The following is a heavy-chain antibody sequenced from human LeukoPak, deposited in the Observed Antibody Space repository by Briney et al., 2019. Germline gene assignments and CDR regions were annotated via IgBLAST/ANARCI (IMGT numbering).Heavy chain of an antibody. Sequence: PGGSLRLSCAASGFTFSSYAMHWVRQAPGKGREWVAVISYDGSNKYYADSVKGRFTISRDNSKITLYLQMNSLRAEDTAVYYCAREPLGYSYGYYYYGMDVWGQGTTVTVSS. CDR1: GFTFSSYA. D-gene: IGHD5-18*01. J-gene: IGHJ6*02. CDR3: AREPLGYSYGYYYYGMDV. V-gene: IGHV3-30-3*01. CDR2: ISYDGSNK.